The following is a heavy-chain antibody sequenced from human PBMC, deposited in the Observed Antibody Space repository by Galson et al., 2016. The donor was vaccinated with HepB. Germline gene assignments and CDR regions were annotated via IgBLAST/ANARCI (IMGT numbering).Heavy chain of an antibody. CDR2: INPSSGST. CDR3: ARSITSLNYYFDY. D-gene: IGHD2/OR15-2a*01. V-gene: IGHV1-46*01. CDR1: GNTFASYS. J-gene: IGHJ4*02. Sequence: SVKVSCKASGNTFASYSIHWVRQAPGQGPEWMGIINPSSGSTTYAQKFQGRVTMTRDTSTSTVYMDLSSLRSEDTAVYYCARSITSLNYYFDYWGPGSLVTVSS.